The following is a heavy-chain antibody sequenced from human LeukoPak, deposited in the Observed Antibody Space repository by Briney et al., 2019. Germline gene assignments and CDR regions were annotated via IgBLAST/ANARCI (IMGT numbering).Heavy chain of an antibody. CDR2: IYFTGST. Sequence: SETLSLTCTVSGGSISSYYWSWIRQPPGKGLEWIGYIYFTGSTNYNPSLKSRVTMSVDTSNNQFSLKLSSVTAADTAVYYCARRYCTDGVCYLVSWGQGTLVTVSS. V-gene: IGHV4-59*12. CDR1: GGSISSYY. D-gene: IGHD2-8*01. CDR3: ARRYCTDGVCYLVS. J-gene: IGHJ5*02.